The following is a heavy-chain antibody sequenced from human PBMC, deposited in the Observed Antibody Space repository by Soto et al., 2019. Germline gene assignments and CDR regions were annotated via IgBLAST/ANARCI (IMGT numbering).Heavy chain of an antibody. CDR1: GGSISSSSYY. J-gene: IGHJ5*02. CDR2: IYYSGST. D-gene: IGHD3-22*01. V-gene: IGHV4-39*01. Sequence: SETLSLTCTVSGGSISSSSYYWGWIRQPPGKGLEWIGSIYYSGSTYYNPSLKSRVTISVDTSKNQFSLKLSSVTAADTAVYYCAPLHRPGYYDSSGSNWFDPWGQGTLVTVSS. CDR3: APLHRPGYYDSSGSNWFDP.